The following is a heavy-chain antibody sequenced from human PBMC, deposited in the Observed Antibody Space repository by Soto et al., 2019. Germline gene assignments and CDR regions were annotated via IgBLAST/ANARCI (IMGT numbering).Heavy chain of an antibody. V-gene: IGHV3-7*01. J-gene: IGHJ3*02. Sequence: QLVESGGGLVQPGGSLRLSCAASGFTFSNYWMTWVRQAPGKGLEWVANIKRDGSGGSYLDSVRGRFTVSRDNAMNSLDLQMNSLRAEETALYFWARDVSPGGSGWYFDAFDIWGQGTMVTVSS. CDR2: IKRDGSGG. D-gene: IGHD6-13*01. CDR1: GFTFSNYW. CDR3: ARDVSPGGSGWYFDAFDI.